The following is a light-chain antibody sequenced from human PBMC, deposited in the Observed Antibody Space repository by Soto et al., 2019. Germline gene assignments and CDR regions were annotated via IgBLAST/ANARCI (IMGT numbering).Light chain of an antibody. J-gene: IGKJ4*01. CDR3: QQRSNWPPKVT. CDR2: DAS. V-gene: IGKV3-11*01. CDR1: QSVSSY. Sequence: EIVLTQSPATLSLSPGERATLSCRASQSVSSYLAWYQQKPGQAPRLLIYDASNRATGIPARFSGSGSGTDFTLTFSSLEPEDFAVYYCQQRSNWPPKVTFGGGTKVEIK.